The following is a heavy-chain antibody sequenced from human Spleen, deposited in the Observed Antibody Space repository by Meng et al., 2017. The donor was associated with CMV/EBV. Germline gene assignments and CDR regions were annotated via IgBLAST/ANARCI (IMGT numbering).Heavy chain of an antibody. CDR3: ARSPGYSSSWFDP. CDR2: IFYSGSI. CDR1: GASMYGSTYY. D-gene: IGHD6-13*01. Sequence: TVSGASMYGSTYYWGWIRQPPGKGLEWIGSIFYSGSIHYNPSLKSRVIISLDTSKNQFSLNLTSLNAADTAVYYCARSPGYSSSWFDPWGQGTLVTVSS. J-gene: IGHJ5*02. V-gene: IGHV4-39*07.